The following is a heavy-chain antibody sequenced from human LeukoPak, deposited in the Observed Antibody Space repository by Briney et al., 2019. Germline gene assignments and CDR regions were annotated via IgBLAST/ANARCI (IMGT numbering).Heavy chain of an antibody. D-gene: IGHD6-19*01. CDR2: VSYDGSSI. J-gene: IGHJ3*02. CDR3: TEEGRYSSGWYGGYGI. CDR1: GFTFSTYG. V-gene: IGHV3-30*18. Sequence: GGSLRLSCAASGFTFSTYGMHWVRQAPGKGLEWVAVVSYDGSSIYYADSVKGRFTISREDSKTTLYLQMNSLETEDTGIYYCTEEGRYSSGWYGGYGIWGQGTMVTVSS.